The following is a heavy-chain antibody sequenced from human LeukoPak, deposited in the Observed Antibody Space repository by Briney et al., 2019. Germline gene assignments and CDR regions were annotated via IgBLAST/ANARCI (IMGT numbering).Heavy chain of an antibody. J-gene: IGHJ5*02. V-gene: IGHV1-69*06. D-gene: IGHD6-19*01. Sequence: GSSVKVSCKASGGTFSSYAISWVRQAPGQGLEWMGGIIPIFGTANYAQKFQGRVTMTEDTSTDTAYMELSSLRSEDTAVYYCATVGSSGWYRWFDPWGQGTLVTVSS. CDR2: IIPIFGTA. CDR1: GGTFSSYA. CDR3: ATVGSSGWYRWFDP.